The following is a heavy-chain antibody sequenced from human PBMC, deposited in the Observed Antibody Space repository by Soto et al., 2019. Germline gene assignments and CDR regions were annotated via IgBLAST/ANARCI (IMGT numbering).Heavy chain of an antibody. CDR3: ARWNLVGPTIDAFDL. D-gene: IGHD1-26*01. Sequence: QVQLLESGGGVVQPGTSLRLSCAASGFTFSSNGMHWVRQAPGKGLEWLAIIWYDASNENYADSVKGRFTISRDNSRNTLYLQMDSLRAEDTAVYYCARWNLVGPTIDAFDLWGQGTMVTVSS. J-gene: IGHJ3*01. CDR1: GFTFSSNG. CDR2: IWYDASNE. V-gene: IGHV3-33*01.